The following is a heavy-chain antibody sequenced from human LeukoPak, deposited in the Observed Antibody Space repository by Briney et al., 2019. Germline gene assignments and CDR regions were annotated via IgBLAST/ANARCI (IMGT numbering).Heavy chain of an antibody. CDR3: ARGYIYGRFDY. V-gene: IGHV4-59*08. CDR1: GGSISSYY. J-gene: IGHJ4*02. CDR2: IFYTGST. Sequence: PSETLSLTCTVSGGSISSYYWSWIRQPPGKGLEWIGYIFYTGSTNYNPSLKTRVTISVDTSKNQFSLKLSSVTAADTAVYYCARGYIYGRFDYWGQGTQVTVSS. D-gene: IGHD5-18*01.